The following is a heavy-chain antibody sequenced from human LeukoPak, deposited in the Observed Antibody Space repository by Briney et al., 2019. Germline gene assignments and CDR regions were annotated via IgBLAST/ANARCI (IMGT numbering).Heavy chain of an antibody. D-gene: IGHD6-19*01. Sequence: GGSLRLSCAASGFTFSSYGMHWVRQAPGKGLEWVAFIRYDGSNKYYADSVKGRFTISRDNSKNTLYLQMNSLRAEDTAVYYCARGLPPAVADPPLDYWGQGTLVTVSS. CDR2: IRYDGSNK. V-gene: IGHV3-30*02. J-gene: IGHJ4*02. CDR3: ARGLPPAVADPPLDY. CDR1: GFTFSSYG.